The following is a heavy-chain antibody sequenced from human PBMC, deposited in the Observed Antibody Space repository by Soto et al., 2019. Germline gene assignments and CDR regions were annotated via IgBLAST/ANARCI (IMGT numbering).Heavy chain of an antibody. V-gene: IGHV1-2*04. CDR1: GYTFTSYG. CDR3: ARDHVPSYYYGMDV. CDR2: INPNSGGT. J-gene: IGHJ6*02. Sequence: ASVKVSCKASGYTFTSYGISWVRQAPGQGLEWMGWINPNSGGTNYAQKFQGWVTMTRDTSISTAYMELSRLRSDDTAVYYCARDHVPSYYYGMDVWGQGTTVTVSS.